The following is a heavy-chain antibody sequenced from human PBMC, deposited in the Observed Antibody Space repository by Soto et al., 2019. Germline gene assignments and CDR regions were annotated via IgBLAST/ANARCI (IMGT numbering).Heavy chain of an antibody. CDR3: ASRGAVISEVSFDF. J-gene: IGHJ4*02. CDR1: GFTFSSYW. V-gene: IGHV3-74*01. D-gene: IGHD3-10*01. Sequence: ETLSLSCAASGFTFSSYWMHWVRQAPGKGLVWVSRINSDGSSTTYADSVKGRFTISRDNAKNTLYLQMNSLRAEDTAVYYCASRGAVISEVSFDFWGQGTLVTVSS. CDR2: INSDGSST.